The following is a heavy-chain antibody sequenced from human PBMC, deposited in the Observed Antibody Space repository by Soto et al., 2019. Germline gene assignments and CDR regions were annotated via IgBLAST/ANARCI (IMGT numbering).Heavy chain of an antibody. V-gene: IGHV3-9*01. CDR2: ISWNSGSI. Sequence: PGGSLRLSCAASGFTFDDYAMHWVRQAPGKGLEWVSGISWNSGSIGYADSVKGRFTISRDNAKNSLYLQMNSLRAEDTALYYCAKDGGSGWYDYWGQGTLVTVSS. CDR3: AKDGGSGWYDY. D-gene: IGHD6-19*01. CDR1: GFTFDDYA. J-gene: IGHJ4*02.